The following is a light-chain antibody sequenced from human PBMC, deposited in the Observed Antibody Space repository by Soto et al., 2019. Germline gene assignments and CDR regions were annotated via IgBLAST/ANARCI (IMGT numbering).Light chain of an antibody. CDR1: QSLSNSE. V-gene: IGKV3-20*01. CDR3: QQHGTT. J-gene: IGKJ1*01. Sequence: EIVLKQSPLTLSLSPGEIEISFCRASQSLSNSELAWYQQKPGQAPRLLIYGASSRATGIPDRFSGSGSGTDFTLTISRLEPEDSAVYYCQQHGTTFGQGTKVDIK. CDR2: GAS.